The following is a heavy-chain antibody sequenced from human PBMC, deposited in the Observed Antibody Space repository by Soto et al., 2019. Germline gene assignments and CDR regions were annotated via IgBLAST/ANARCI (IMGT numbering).Heavy chain of an antibody. CDR2: INPSGGST. V-gene: IGHV1-46*01. Sequence: ASVNVSCKASGYSFTSYYMHWVRQAPGQGLEWMGIINPSGGSTSYAQKFQGRVTMTRDTSTSTVYMELSSLRSEDTAVYYCASLSVAGTGYYYYYGMDVWGQGTTVTVSS. CDR3: ASLSVAGTGYYYYYGMDV. CDR1: GYSFTSYY. J-gene: IGHJ6*02. D-gene: IGHD6-19*01.